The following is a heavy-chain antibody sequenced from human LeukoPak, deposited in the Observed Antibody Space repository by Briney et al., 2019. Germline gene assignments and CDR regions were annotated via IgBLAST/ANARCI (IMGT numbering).Heavy chain of an antibody. V-gene: IGHV4-59*01. J-gene: IGHJ4*02. D-gene: IGHD2-8*01. CDR1: GGSISSYY. CDR3: ARDRGGVYFDY. CDR2: IYYSGST. Sequence: SETLSLTCTVSGGSISSYYWSWIRQPPGKGLEWIGYIYYSGSTNYNPSLKSRVTISVDTSKNQFSLKLSSVTAADTAVYYCARDRGGVYFDYWGQGTLVTVSS.